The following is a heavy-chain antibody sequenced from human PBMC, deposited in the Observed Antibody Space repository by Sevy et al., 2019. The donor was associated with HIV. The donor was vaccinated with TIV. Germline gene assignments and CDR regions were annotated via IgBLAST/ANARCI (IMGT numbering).Heavy chain of an antibody. CDR2: IRRKENNYAT. Sequence: GGSLRLSCAASGFRFSGSAMHWVRQASGKGLEWVGRIRRKENNYATTYAASVKGRFTISGEDSQNTAFLQMNGVKIEDTAVYYCTRGYDFWSGYWSDWGQGTLVTVSS. J-gene: IGHJ4*02. CDR1: GFRFSGSA. CDR3: TRGYDFWSGYWSD. V-gene: IGHV3-73*01. D-gene: IGHD3-3*01.